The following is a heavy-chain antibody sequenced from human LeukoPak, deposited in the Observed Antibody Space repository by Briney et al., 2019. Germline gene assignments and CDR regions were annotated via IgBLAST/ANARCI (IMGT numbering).Heavy chain of an antibody. CDR1: GYTFTSYG. Sequence: ASVKVSCKASGYTFTSYGISWVRQAPGQGLEWMGWINPNSGGTNYAQKFQGRVTMTRDTSISTAYMELSRLRSDDTAVYYCARGGEYSSPIAAFDIWGQGTMVTVSS. V-gene: IGHV1-2*02. D-gene: IGHD6-6*01. J-gene: IGHJ3*02. CDR3: ARGGEYSSPIAAFDI. CDR2: INPNSGGT.